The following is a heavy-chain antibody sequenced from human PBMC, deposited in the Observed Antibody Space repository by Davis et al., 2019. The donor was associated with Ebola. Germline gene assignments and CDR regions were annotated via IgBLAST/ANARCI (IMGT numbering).Heavy chain of an antibody. D-gene: IGHD6-13*01. CDR2: IYRDGRT. CDR1: GLIVSDNY. Sequence: GESLKISCAASGLIVSDNYMSWVRQAPGRGLEWVSVIYRDGRTYYADSLQGRVTISRDDSKNMLYLQMNTLRAEDTAMYYCTRDLKQPPPSYYYGMDVWGQGSTVTVSS. J-gene: IGHJ6*02. V-gene: IGHV3-53*01. CDR3: TRDLKQPPPSYYYGMDV.